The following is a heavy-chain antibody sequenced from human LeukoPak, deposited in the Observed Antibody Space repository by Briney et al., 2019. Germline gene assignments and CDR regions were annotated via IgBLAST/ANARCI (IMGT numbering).Heavy chain of an antibody. CDR3: ARDCVPTQNYYDSSGYHYDY. D-gene: IGHD3-22*01. CDR1: GYTFTRYY. Sequence: ASVKVSCKASGYTFTRYYMHWVRQAPGQGLEWMGIINPSGGSTSYAQKFQGRVTMTRDTSTSTVYMELSSLRSEDTAMYYCARDCVPTQNYYDSSGYHYDYWGQGTLVTVSS. V-gene: IGHV1-46*01. CDR2: INPSGGST. J-gene: IGHJ4*02.